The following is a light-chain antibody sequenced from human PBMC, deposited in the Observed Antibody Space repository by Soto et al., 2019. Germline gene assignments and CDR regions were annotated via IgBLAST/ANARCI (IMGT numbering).Light chain of an antibody. V-gene: IGKV1-27*01. CDR3: QKCNSALT. CDR1: QGISNY. J-gene: IGKJ4*01. Sequence: DIQMTQSPSSLSASVGDRVTITCRASQGISNYLAWYQQKPGKVPKLLIYAASTLQSGVPSRFSGSGSGTDFTLTISILHPEDVATYYCQKCNSALTFGGGTKEEIK. CDR2: AAS.